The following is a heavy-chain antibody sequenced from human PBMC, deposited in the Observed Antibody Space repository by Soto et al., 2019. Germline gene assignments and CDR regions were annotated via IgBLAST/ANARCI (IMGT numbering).Heavy chain of an antibody. J-gene: IGHJ6*02. CDR3: ARRDFYCRGRNCFSGDSAMDV. CDR2: ISFDGKNI. Sequence: QVQLVESGGGVVQPGSSLRLSCTASGFTFSIYAMHWVRQAPGKGLEWVSIISFDGKNIDYARSVRGRFTISRDNSQNTLYLKMDSLRTEDTAVYYCARRDFYCRGRNCFSGDSAMDVWGQGTTVTVSS. V-gene: IGHV3-30*04. D-gene: IGHD2-15*01. CDR1: GFTFSIYA.